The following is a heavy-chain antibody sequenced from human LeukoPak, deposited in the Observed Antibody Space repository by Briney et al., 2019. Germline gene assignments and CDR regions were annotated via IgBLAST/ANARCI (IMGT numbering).Heavy chain of an antibody. D-gene: IGHD5-18*01. V-gene: IGHV3-48*03. CDR3: ARAEQLWLLGG. Sequence: PGGSLRLSCAASGFTFSSYEMNWVRQAPGMGPEWVSYISSSGSTIYYADSVKGRFTISRDNAKNSLYLRMNSLRAEDTAVHYCARAEQLWLLGGWGQGTLVTVSS. CDR2: ISSSGSTI. CDR1: GFTFSSYE. J-gene: IGHJ4*02.